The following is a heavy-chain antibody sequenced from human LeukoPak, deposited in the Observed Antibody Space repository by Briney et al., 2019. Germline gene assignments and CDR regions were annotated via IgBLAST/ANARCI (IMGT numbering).Heavy chain of an antibody. CDR1: DYTISSGDY. CDR2: IFHTGTT. J-gene: IGHJ6*03. CDR3: ARCIISTDRSFYSYMDV. V-gene: IGHV4-38-2*01. D-gene: IGHD1-1*01. Sequence: SETLSLTCGVSDYTISSGDYWGRIRQPPGKGLEWIGYIFHTGTTYYNPALKSRVTISVDTSKNQFSLRLNSVTAADTAVYCCARCIISTDRSFYSYMDVWGRGTTVTVSS.